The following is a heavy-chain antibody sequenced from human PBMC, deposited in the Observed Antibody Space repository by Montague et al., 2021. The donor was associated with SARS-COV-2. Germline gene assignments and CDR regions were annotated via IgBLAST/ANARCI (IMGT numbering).Heavy chain of an antibody. D-gene: IGHD3-10*01. CDR1: GTSFANYY. CDR3: AKVGGFDASASD. Sequence: SETLSLTCAVYGTSFANYYWSWIRQAPGKGLEWIGKSDHSGKTKYNPSLQSRVIISVDRSKNQFSLKLTSVIAADTAVYYCAKVGGFDASASDWGQGTLVTVSS. V-gene: IGHV4-34*01. J-gene: IGHJ4*02. CDR2: SDHSGKT.